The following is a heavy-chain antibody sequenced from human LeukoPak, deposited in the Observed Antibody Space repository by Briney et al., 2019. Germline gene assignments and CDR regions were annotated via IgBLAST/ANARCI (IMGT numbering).Heavy chain of an antibody. CDR2: IYYSGST. CDR1: GGSLSSYY. D-gene: IGHD6-13*01. Sequence: SETLSLTCTVSGGSLSSYYWSWIRQPPGKGLEWSGYIYYSGSTNYNPSLKSRVTISVDTSKNQFSLKLSSVTAADTAVYYCARSPYSSSWYPPPWEWGQGTLVTVSS. V-gene: IGHV4-59*01. J-gene: IGHJ4*02. CDR3: ARSPYSSSWYPPPWE.